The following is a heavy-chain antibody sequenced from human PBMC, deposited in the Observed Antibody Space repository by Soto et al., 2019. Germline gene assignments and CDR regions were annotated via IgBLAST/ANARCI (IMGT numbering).Heavy chain of an antibody. CDR3: AKGGDVLRYVDWFLFDY. V-gene: IGHV3-23*01. CDR2: ISGSGGST. CDR1: GFTFSSYA. Sequence: GGSLRLSCAASGFTFSSYAMSWVRQAPGKGLEWVSAISGSGGSTYYADSVKGRFTISRDNSKNTLYLQMNSLRAEDTAVYYCAKGGDVLRYVDWFLFDYWGQGTLVTVSS. D-gene: IGHD3-9*01. J-gene: IGHJ4*02.